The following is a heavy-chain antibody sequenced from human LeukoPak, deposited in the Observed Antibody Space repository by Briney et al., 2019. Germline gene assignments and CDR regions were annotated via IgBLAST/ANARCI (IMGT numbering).Heavy chain of an antibody. Sequence: GGSLRLSCVASGFTFGDYAMHWVRQAPGKGLEWVSLISGDGGSTYYADSVKGRFTISRDNSKNSLYLQMNSLRTEDTALYYCAKDSAYYDSSGYTSFQYYFDYWGQGTLVTVSS. J-gene: IGHJ4*02. CDR3: AKDSAYYDSSGYTSFQYYFDY. CDR2: ISGDGGST. D-gene: IGHD3-22*01. V-gene: IGHV3-43*02. CDR1: GFTFGDYA.